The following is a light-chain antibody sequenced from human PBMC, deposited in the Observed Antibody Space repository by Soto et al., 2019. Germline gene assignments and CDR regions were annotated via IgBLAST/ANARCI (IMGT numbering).Light chain of an antibody. CDR2: NTR. CDR3: LLYFGGAYV. V-gene: IGLV7-43*01. CDR1: TGAVTSGYY. Sequence: QAVVTQEPSLTVSPGGTVTLTCASSTGAVTSGYYPNWFQQKPGQAPRALIYNTRNKHSWTPARFSVSLLGGKAALTLSGAQPEDEAEYYCLLYFGGAYVFGTGTKLTVL. J-gene: IGLJ1*01.